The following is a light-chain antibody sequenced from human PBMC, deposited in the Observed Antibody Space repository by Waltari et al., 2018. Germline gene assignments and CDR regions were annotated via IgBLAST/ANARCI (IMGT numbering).Light chain of an antibody. CDR3: QKYDRLPAT. CDR2: GAS. Sequence: EIVLTQSPGTLSLSPGDRGTLACRASQRVSRFLARYQQKPGQAPRLLIYGASTRATGIPDRFSGSGSGTDFSLTISRLEPEDFAVYYCQKYDRLPATFGQGTKVEIK. V-gene: IGKV3-20*01. CDR1: QRVSRF. J-gene: IGKJ1*01.